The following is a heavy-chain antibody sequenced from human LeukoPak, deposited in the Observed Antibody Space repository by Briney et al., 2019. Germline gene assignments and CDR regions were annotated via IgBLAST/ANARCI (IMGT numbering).Heavy chain of an antibody. D-gene: IGHD2-2*02. J-gene: IGHJ5*02. CDR1: GGSISSGGYS. CDR2: IYHSGST. CDR3: ARDRIGYCSSTSCYTGWFDP. V-gene: IGHV4-30-2*01. Sequence: SETLSLTCAVSGGSISSGGYSWSWIRQPPGKGLEWIGYIYHSGSTYYDPSLKSRVTISVDRSKNQFSLKLSSVTAADTAVYYCARDRIGYCSSTSCYTGWFDPWGQGTLVTVSS.